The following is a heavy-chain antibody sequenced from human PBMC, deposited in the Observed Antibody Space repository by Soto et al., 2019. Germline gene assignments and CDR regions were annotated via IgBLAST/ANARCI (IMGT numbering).Heavy chain of an antibody. CDR2: INIVGGNT. CDR3: TKNYYFDS. J-gene: IGHJ4*02. V-gene: IGHV3-23*01. CDR1: GFIFDDFS. Sequence: PGGSLRLSCGASGFIFDDFSLSWVRQAPGKALEWVSSINIVGGNTNYADSVRGRFTMSRDDSKNTVFLQMNSLRAEDTAIYYCTKNYYFDSWGQGTLVTVSS.